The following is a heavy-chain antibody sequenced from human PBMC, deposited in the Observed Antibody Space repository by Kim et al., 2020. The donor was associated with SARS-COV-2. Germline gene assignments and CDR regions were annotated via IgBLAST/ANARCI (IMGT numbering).Heavy chain of an antibody. V-gene: IGHV3-13*01. CDR2: IGTAGDT. D-gene: IGHD3-10*01. Sequence: GGSLRLSCAASGFTFSSYDMHWVRQATGKGLEWVSAIGTAGDTYYPGSVKGRFTISRENAKNSLYLQMNSLRAGDTAVYYCARVGYYGSGMAFDIWGQGTMVTVSS. J-gene: IGHJ3*02. CDR1: GFTFSSYD. CDR3: ARVGYYGSGMAFDI.